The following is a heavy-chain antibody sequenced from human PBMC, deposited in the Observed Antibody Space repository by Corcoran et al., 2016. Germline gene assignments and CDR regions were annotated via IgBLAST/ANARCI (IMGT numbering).Heavy chain of an antibody. CDR2: IYYSGST. CDR3: ASQVGYEFWSGYGDAFDI. D-gene: IGHD3-3*01. CDR1: GGSISSSSYY. Sequence: QLQLQESGPGLVKPSETLSLTCTVSGGSISSSSYYWGWIRQPPGKGLEWIGSIYYSGSTYYNPSLKSRVTISVDTSKNQFSLKLSSVTAADTAVYYCASQVGYEFWSGYGDAFDIWGQGTMVTVSS. J-gene: IGHJ3*02. V-gene: IGHV4-39*07.